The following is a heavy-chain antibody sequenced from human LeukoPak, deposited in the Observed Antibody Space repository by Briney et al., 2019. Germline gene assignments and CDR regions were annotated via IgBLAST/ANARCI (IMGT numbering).Heavy chain of an antibody. J-gene: IGHJ3*02. D-gene: IGHD3-16*02. CDR1: GFTFSSYE. CDR2: ISRSSSYI. CDR3: ARVPAGVIGMKDAFDI. Sequence: GGSLRLSCAASGFTFSSYEMNWVRQAPGKGLEWVSSISRSSSYIHYADSVKGRFTIPRDNAKNSLYLQMNSLRAEDTAVYYCARVPAGVIGMKDAFDIWGQGTMVTVSS. V-gene: IGHV3-21*01.